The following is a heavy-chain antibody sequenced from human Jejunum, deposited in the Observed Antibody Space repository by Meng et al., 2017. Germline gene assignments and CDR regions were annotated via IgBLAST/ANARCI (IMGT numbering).Heavy chain of an antibody. CDR3: ATVGDGYIYESRGS. CDR1: GFAFSGNW. Sequence: GESLKISCAASGFAFSGNWMTWVRQVPGKGLEWVAYLNQDGSAKYYLDSVKGRFTISRDNVKNSLYLQMNSLRADDTAVYYCATVGDGYIYESRGSWGQGTLVTVSS. D-gene: IGHD5-18*01. J-gene: IGHJ5*02. CDR2: LNQDGSAK. V-gene: IGHV3-7*01.